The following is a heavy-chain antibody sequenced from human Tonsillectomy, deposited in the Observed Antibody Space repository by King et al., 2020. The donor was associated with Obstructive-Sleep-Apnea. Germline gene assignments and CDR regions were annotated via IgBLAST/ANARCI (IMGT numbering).Heavy chain of an antibody. CDR3: ARVFSPYYYDSSGYFDP. Sequence: VQLVESGGGVVQPGRSLRLSCAASGFTFSTYAMHWVRQAPGKGLEWVAVILYDGSNRYYADSVKGRFTISRDNSRNTLYLQMNSLRAEDTAVYYCARVFSPYYYDSSGYFDPWGQGTLVTVSS. V-gene: IGHV3-30*04. CDR2: ILYDGSNR. D-gene: IGHD3-22*01. CDR1: GFTFSTYA. J-gene: IGHJ5*02.